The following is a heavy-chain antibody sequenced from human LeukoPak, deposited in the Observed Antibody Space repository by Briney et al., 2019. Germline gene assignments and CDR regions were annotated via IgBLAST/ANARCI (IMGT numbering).Heavy chain of an antibody. V-gene: IGHV1-69*04. CDR3: ARDRIAEAGKGGLDY. CDR2: IIPILGIA. J-gene: IGHJ4*02. CDR1: GGTFSSYA. Sequence: SVKVSCKASGGTFSSYAISWVRQAPGQGLEWMGRIIPILGIANYAQKFQGRVTITADKSTSTAYMEPSSLRSEDTAVYYCARDRIAEAGKGGLDYWGQGTLVTVSS. D-gene: IGHD6-13*01.